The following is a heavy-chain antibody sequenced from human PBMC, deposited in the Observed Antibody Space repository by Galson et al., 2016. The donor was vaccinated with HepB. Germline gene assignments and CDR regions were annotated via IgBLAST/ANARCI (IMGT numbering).Heavy chain of an antibody. CDR1: GFTFSSYW. CDR3: ARALVSFYDSSGYYYVMPHDAFDI. CDR2: IKQDGSKK. D-gene: IGHD3-22*01. V-gene: IGHV3-7*03. J-gene: IGHJ3*02. Sequence: SLRLSCAASGFTFSSYWMTWVRQAPGKGLEWVANIKQDGSKKYYVDSVKGRFTISRDNAKNSLYLQMNSLRAEDTAVYYCARALVSFYDSSGYYYVMPHDAFDIWGQGTVVTVSS.